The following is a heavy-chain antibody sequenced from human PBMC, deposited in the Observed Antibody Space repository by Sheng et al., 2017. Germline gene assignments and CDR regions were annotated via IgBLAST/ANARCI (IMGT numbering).Heavy chain of an antibody. CDR3: ARAPYYYGSGSYPYFDY. V-gene: IGHV4-4*07. D-gene: IGHD3-10*01. Sequence: QVQLQESGPGLVKAFRRPCPSPALSLVAPSVVTTGAGSGSPPGRDWSGLGVSIPVGAPTTTPPSKSRVTMSVDTSKNQFSLKLSSVTAADTAVYYCARAPYYYGSGSYPYFDYWGQGTLVTVSS. J-gene: IGHJ4*02. CDR2: SIPVGAP. CDR1: VAPSVVTT.